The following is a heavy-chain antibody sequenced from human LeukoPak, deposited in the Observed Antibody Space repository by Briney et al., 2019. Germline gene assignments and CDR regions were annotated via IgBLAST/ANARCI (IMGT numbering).Heavy chain of an antibody. CDR3: ARSGGWVTAYWFFDL. CDR1: GGPISTYY. D-gene: IGHD2-21*02. Sequence: SETLSLTCTVSGGPISTYYWSWIRQPPGKGLEWIGHIYFNGSTDYNPSLKSRVTISVDTSKNQFSLRLNSVTAADTAVYYCARSGGWVTAYWFFDLWGRGTLVTVPS. V-gene: IGHV4-59*01. CDR2: IYFNGST. J-gene: IGHJ2*01.